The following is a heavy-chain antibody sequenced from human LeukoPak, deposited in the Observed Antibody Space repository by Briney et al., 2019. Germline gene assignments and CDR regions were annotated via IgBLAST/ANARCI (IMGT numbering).Heavy chain of an antibody. CDR2: INVDGSGA. CDR3: ARATRIYSSGWYYSFDY. D-gene: IGHD6-19*01. V-gene: IGHV3-74*01. Sequence: PGGSLRLSCAASGFTFSTYWMHWVRQAPGKGVVWVSHINVDGSGATYADSVKGRFTISRDNAKNTLYLHMNSLRAEDTAVYYCARATRIYSSGWYYSFDYWGQGTLVTVSS. J-gene: IGHJ4*02. CDR1: GFTFSTYW.